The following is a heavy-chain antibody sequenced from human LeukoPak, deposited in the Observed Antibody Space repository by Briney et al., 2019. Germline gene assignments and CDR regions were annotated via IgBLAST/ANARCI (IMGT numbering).Heavy chain of an antibody. CDR1: GRSISSYY. CDR2: IYTSGST. J-gene: IGHJ4*02. CDR3: ARDPYCSGGSCYSGY. Sequence: PSETLSLTCTVSGRSISSYYWSWIRQPAGKGLEWIGRIYTSGSTNYNPSLKSRVTMSVDTSKNQFSLKLSSVTAADTAVYYCARDPYCSGGSCYSGYWGQGTLVTVSS. D-gene: IGHD2-15*01. V-gene: IGHV4-4*07.